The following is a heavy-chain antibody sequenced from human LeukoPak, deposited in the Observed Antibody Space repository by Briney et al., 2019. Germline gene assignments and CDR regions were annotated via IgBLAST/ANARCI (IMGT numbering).Heavy chain of an antibody. J-gene: IGHJ4*02. Sequence: PSQTLSLTCTVSGGSISSGDYYWSWIRQPPGKGLEWIGRIYTSGSTNYNPSLKSRVTMSVDTSKNQFSLKLSSVTAADTAVYYCARVFGSWPYYFDYWGQGTLVTISS. D-gene: IGHD6-13*01. CDR2: IYTSGST. V-gene: IGHV4-61*02. CDR3: ARVFGSWPYYFDY. CDR1: GGSISSGDYY.